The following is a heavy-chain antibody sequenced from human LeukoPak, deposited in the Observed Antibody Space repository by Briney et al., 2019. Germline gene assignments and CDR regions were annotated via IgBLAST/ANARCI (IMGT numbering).Heavy chain of an antibody. V-gene: IGHV3-23*01. J-gene: IGHJ3*01. D-gene: IGHD3-22*01. CDR3: AKEYSYDSGGDAFDV. Sequence: GGSLRLSCAASGFIFSSHAMSWVRQAPGKGLEWVSGMSGSGGSTYYADSVKGRFTISRDNSENTLYLQMTSLRAEDTAVYYCAKEYSYDSGGDAFDVWSQGTLVTVSS. CDR1: GFIFSSHA. CDR2: MSGSGGST.